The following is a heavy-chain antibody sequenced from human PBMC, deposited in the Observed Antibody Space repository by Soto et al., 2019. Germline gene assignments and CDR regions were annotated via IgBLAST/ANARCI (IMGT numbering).Heavy chain of an antibody. Sequence: SVKVSCKASGGTFSSYAISWVRQAPGQGLEWMGGIIPIFGTANYAQKLQGRVTMTTDTSTSTAYMELRSLRSDDTAVYYCARDHLYGDYAYFDYWGQGTLVTVSS. CDR1: GGTFSSYA. CDR3: ARDHLYGDYAYFDY. J-gene: IGHJ4*02. CDR2: IIPIFGTA. D-gene: IGHD4-17*01. V-gene: IGHV1-69*05.